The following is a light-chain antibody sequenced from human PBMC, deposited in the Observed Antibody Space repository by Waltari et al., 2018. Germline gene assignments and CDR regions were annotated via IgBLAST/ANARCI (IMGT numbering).Light chain of an antibody. CDR3: QQFDVYPLT. J-gene: IGKJ4*01. CDR1: QGIRSY. Sequence: DIQLTKSPSFLSASVGDRVTITCRASQGIRSYFAWYQQNPGKAPKLLISVASILRSGVPSRFSGTGSGTEFTLTINSLQPEDFATYYCQQFDVYPLTFGGGTKVEIK. CDR2: VAS. V-gene: IGKV1-9*01.